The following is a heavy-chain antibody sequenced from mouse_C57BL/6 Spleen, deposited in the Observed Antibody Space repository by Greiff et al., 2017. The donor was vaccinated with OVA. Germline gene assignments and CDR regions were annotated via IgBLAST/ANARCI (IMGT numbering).Heavy chain of an antibody. D-gene: IGHD2-5*01. Sequence: EVKLMESGGGLVKPGGSLKLSCAASGFTFSSYAMSWVRQTPEKRLEWVATISDGGSYTYYPDNVKGRFTISRDNAKNNLYLQMSHLKSEDTAMYYCARERPDYSNRGFDYWGQGTTLTVSS. CDR1: GFTFSSYA. CDR3: ARERPDYSNRGFDY. J-gene: IGHJ2*01. CDR2: ISDGGSYT. V-gene: IGHV5-4*01.